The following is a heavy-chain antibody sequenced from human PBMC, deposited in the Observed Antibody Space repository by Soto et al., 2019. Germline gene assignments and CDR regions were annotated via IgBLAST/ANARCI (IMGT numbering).Heavy chain of an antibody. Sequence: DVQLLEAGGGLVQPGGSLRLSCAASGFTFSAYYMAWVHQAPGKGLEWVSTINGRGDDTHYADSVEGRFTISRDGSKITLYLQMNSLRADDTAIYYCARFGNHFLANWGQVTRVTVS. J-gene: IGHJ4*02. CDR2: INGRGDDT. CDR3: ARFGNHFLAN. CDR1: GFTFSAYY. V-gene: IGHV3-23*01. D-gene: IGHD3-10*01.